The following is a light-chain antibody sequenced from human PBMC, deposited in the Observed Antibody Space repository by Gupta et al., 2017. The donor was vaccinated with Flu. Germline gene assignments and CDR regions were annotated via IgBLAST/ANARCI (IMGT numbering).Light chain of an antibody. CDR3: GAWDDSLNGYV. CDR2: YDD. J-gene: IGLJ1*01. CDR1: NSNIGKHV. Sequence: SNSNIGKHVVNWYQQLPGEAPKLLIYYDDLLSSGVPERFSASKSGTSASLAISVLQSEDEADYYCGAWDDSLNGYVFGTGTQVSV. V-gene: IGLV1-36*01.